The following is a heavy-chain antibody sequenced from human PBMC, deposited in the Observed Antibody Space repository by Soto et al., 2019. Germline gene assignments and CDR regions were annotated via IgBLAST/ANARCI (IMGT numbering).Heavy chain of an antibody. Sequence: QVQLQESGPGLVKPSETLSLTCTVSGGSISSYYWSWIRQPPGKGLEWIGYIYYSGNTNYNPSLESRVIISVDTSKNQFSLKLNSVTAADTAVYYCARQYSGSWYWFDPWGQGTLVTVSS. D-gene: IGHD6-13*01. CDR1: GGSISSYY. CDR3: ARQYSGSWYWFDP. CDR2: IYYSGNT. V-gene: IGHV4-59*01. J-gene: IGHJ5*02.